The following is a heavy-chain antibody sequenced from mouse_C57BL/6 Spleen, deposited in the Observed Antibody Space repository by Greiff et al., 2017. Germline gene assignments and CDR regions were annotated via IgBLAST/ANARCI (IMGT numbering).Heavy chain of an antibody. CDR3: ARDTTVVATGYFDV. V-gene: IGHV5-4*01. CDR2: ISDGGSYT. CDR1: GFTFSSYA. J-gene: IGHJ1*03. Sequence: EVMLVESGGGLVKPGGSLKLSCAASGFTFSSYAMSWVRQTPEKRLEWVATISDGGSYTYYPDNVKGRFTISRDNAKNNLYLQMSHLKSEDPAMYYCARDTTVVATGYFDVWGTGTTVTVSS. D-gene: IGHD1-1*01.